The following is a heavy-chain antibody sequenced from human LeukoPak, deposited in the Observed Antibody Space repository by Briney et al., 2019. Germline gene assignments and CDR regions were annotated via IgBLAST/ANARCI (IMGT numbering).Heavy chain of an antibody. Sequence: GSLRLSCAASGFTVSSNYMSWVRQAPGKGLEWVSAISGSGGSTYYADSVKGRFTISRDNSKNTLYLQMNSLRAEDTAVYYCAKVDTAMSYYFDYWGQGTLVTVSS. D-gene: IGHD5-18*01. CDR3: AKVDTAMSYYFDY. J-gene: IGHJ4*02. V-gene: IGHV3-23*01. CDR1: GFTVSSNY. CDR2: ISGSGGST.